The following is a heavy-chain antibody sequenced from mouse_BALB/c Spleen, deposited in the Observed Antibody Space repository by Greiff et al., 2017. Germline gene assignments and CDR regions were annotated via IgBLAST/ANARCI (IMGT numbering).Heavy chain of an antibody. V-gene: IGHV5-6-3*01. CDR1: GFAISSYG. D-gene: IGHD1-1*01. CDR3: ARGNYYGSSYGAWFAY. CDR2: INSNGGST. J-gene: IGHJ3*01. Sequence: EVKLVESGGGLVQPGGSLKLSCAASGFAISSYGMSWVRQTPDKRLELVATINSNGGSTYYPDSVKGRFTISRDNAKNTLYLQMSSLKSEDTAMYYCARGNYYGSSYGAWFAYWGQGTLVTVSA.